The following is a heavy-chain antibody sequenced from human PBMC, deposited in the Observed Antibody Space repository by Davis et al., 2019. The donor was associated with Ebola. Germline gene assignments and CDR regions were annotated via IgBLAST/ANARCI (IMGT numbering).Heavy chain of an antibody. Sequence: MPSETLSLTCTVSGGSISSYYWSWIRQPPGKGLEWIGYIYYIGSTNYNPSLKSRVTISVDTSKNQFSLKLSSATAADTAVYYCASLKGLLHYYYGMDVWGQGTTVTVSS. J-gene: IGHJ6*02. CDR2: IYYIGST. V-gene: IGHV4-59*12. D-gene: IGHD2-15*01. CDR1: GGSISSYY. CDR3: ASLKGLLHYYYGMDV.